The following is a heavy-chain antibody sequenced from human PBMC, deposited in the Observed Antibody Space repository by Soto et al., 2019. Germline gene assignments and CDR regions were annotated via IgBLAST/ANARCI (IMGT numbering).Heavy chain of an antibody. CDR1: GGTFSSYA. CDR3: YSSAAGTGHAFDI. J-gene: IGHJ3*02. D-gene: IGHD6-13*01. CDR2: IIPIFGTA. Sequence: SVKVSCKASGGTFSSYAISWVRQAPGQGLEWMGGIIPIFGTANYAQKFQGRVTITADESTSTAYMELSSLRSEDTAVYYCYSSAAGTGHAFDIWGQGTMVTVSS. V-gene: IGHV1-69*13.